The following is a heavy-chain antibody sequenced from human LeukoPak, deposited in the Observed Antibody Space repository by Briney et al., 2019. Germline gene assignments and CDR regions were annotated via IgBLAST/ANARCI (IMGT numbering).Heavy chain of an antibody. D-gene: IGHD3-22*01. CDR1: GFTFSSYW. CDR3: ARVPPNYYDSSGPLYYYYYYMDV. V-gene: IGHV3-7*01. Sequence: GGSLRLSCAAPGFTFSSYWMSWVRKAPGKGREWVANIKQDGSEKYYVDSVKGRFTISRDNAKNSLYLQMNSLRAEDTAVYYCARVPPNYYDSSGPLYYYYYYMDVWGKGTTVTVSS. CDR2: IKQDGSEK. J-gene: IGHJ6*03.